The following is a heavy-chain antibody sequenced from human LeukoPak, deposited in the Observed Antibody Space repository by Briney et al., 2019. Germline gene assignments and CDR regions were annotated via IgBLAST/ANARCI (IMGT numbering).Heavy chain of an antibody. D-gene: IGHD4-11*01. J-gene: IGHJ1*01. V-gene: IGHV1-18*04. CDR2: IRADNGDT. Sequence: ASVKVPCKTSVYKFLSHGISWVRQAPGQGLEWLGWIRADNGDTRFAQKFQGRFTMTTDTSTSTAHMELRSLRSDDTAVYYCARDWPTVIADFWGQGTLVTVSS. CDR3: ARDWPTVIADF. CDR1: VYKFLSHG.